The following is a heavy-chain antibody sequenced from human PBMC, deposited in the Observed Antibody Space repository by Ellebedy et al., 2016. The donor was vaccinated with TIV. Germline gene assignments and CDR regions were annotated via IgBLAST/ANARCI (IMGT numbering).Heavy chain of an antibody. CDR1: GFTVSSNY. V-gene: IGHV3-53*01. D-gene: IGHD3-10*01. CDR2: FYAGGST. Sequence: GGSLRLSXAASGFTVSSNYISWVRQAPGKWLEWVSVFYAGGSTYYADSVRGRFTISRDNSNHIVYLQMDSMRAEDTALYYCARGRPNYGDFPSWGQGTLVTVSS. CDR3: ARGRPNYGDFPS. J-gene: IGHJ1*01.